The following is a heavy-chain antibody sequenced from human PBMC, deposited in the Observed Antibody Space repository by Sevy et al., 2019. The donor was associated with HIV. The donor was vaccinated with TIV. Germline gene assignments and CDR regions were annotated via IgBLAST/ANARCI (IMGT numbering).Heavy chain of an antibody. V-gene: IGHV3-64D*06. CDR1: GFTVSSYA. CDR3: VKDDEWFGELPYDY. CDR2: ISGNGGST. J-gene: IGHJ4*02. D-gene: IGHD3-10*01. Sequence: GESLKISCSASGFTVSSYAMHWVRQAPGKGLEYVSAISGNGGSTCYADSVKGRFTISRDNSKNTLYLQMSSLRAEDTAVYYCVKDDEWFGELPYDYWGQGTLVTVSS.